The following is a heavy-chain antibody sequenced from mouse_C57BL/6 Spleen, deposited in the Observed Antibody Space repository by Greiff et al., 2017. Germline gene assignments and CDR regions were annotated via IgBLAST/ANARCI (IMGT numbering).Heavy chain of an antibody. CDR2: IDPEDGET. J-gene: IGHJ3*01. V-gene: IGHV14-2*01. D-gene: IGHD4-1*01. CDR3: ARGTNWDEGFAY. CDR1: GFNIKDYY. Sequence: EVQLMESGAELVKLGASVKLSCTASGFNIKDYYMPWVKQRTEQGLEWIGRIDPEDGETKSAPKLQGKATITADTAANTAYLQLSSLTSEYTAVDDCARGTNWDEGFAYWGQGTLVTVSA.